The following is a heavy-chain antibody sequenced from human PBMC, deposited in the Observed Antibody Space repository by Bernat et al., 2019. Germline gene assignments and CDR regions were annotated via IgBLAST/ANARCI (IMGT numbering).Heavy chain of an antibody. J-gene: IGHJ4*02. Sequence: QVQLQESGPGLVKPSQTLSLTCTVSGGSISSADYFWSWIRQPPGKGLEWMGYIYYSGTAYYNPPLKSRVTISIDTSKSQFYLRLSSVTAADTAVYYCARGTTIRGLSLVYWGQGTLITVSS. CDR3: ARGTTIRGLSLVY. D-gene: IGHD1-7*01. CDR1: GGSISSADYF. CDR2: IYYSGTA. V-gene: IGHV4-30-4*01.